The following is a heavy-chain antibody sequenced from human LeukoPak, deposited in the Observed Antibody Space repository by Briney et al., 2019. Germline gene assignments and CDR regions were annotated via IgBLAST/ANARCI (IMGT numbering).Heavy chain of an antibody. D-gene: IGHD3-3*01. Sequence: SETLSLTCAVYGGSFSGYYWSWIRQPPGKGLESIGEINHSGSTNYNPSLKSRVTLSVDTSKNQFSLKLGSVTAADAAVYYCARVPSRRTIFGVARYFQHWGQGTLVTVSS. V-gene: IGHV4-34*01. J-gene: IGHJ1*01. CDR2: INHSGST. CDR1: GGSFSGYY. CDR3: ARVPSRRTIFGVARYFQH.